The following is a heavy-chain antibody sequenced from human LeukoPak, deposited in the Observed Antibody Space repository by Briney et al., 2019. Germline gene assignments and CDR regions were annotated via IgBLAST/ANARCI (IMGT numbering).Heavy chain of an antibody. J-gene: IGHJ4*02. CDR2: IYYSGST. Sequence: SETLSLTCTVSGGSISSYYWSWIRQPPGKGQEWIGYIYYSGSTNYNPSLKSRVTISVDTSKNQFSLKLSSVTAADTAVYYCARVLPLNPGYFDYWGQGTLVTVSS. CDR1: GGSISSYY. V-gene: IGHV4-59*01. CDR3: ARVLPLNPGYFDY.